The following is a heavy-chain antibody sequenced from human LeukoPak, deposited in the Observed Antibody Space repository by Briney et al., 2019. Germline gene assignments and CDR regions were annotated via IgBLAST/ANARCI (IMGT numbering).Heavy chain of an antibody. CDR2: IGGTHSNI. D-gene: IGHD4-17*01. V-gene: IGHV3-48*02. CDR3: ARDRDYAFDS. CDR1: GFTFSSLW. J-gene: IGHJ4*02. Sequence: PGGSLRLSCAASGFTFSSLWMHWVRQAPGKGLEWVSYIGGTHSNIYYADSVKGRFTISRDDAKNSLYLQMNSLRDEDTAVYYCARDRDYAFDSWGQGTLVTVSS.